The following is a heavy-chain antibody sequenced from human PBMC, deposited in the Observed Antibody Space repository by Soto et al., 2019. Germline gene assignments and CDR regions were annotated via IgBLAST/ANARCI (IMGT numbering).Heavy chain of an antibody. J-gene: IGHJ4*02. CDR3: SRGDY. CDR2: IYHSGAT. CDR1: GESIDTAGYY. V-gene: IGHV4-31*03. Sequence: QVQLQESGPRLVRPSQTLSLTCTVSGESIDTAGYYWTWIRQRPGRGLEWLGFIYHSGATYYSSSMKSRVSISIDGSQNQSSLKVTSVTAADTAVYFYSRGDYWGQGMLVTVSS.